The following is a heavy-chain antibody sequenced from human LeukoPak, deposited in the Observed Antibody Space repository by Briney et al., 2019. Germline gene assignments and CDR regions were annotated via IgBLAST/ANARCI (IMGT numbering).Heavy chain of an antibody. CDR2: IGSRTSYI. Sequence: KSGGSLRLSCAASGFTLSSYSMNWVRQAPGKGLEWGSSIGSRTSYIYHADSVKGRFTISRDNAKNSLYLQMNNLRDEDTAVYYCARDDHYGSGSYHFDYWGQGTRVTVSS. D-gene: IGHD3-10*01. J-gene: IGHJ4*02. V-gene: IGHV3-21*01. CDR1: GFTLSSYS. CDR3: ARDDHYGSGSYHFDY.